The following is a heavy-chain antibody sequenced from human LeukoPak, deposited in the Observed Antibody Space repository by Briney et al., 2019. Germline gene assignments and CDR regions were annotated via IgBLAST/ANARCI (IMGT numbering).Heavy chain of an antibody. D-gene: IGHD4-17*01. CDR3: AGHGPAYYYYYMDV. V-gene: IGHV3-20*04. Sequence: GGSLRLSCAASGFTFDDYGMSWVRQAPGKGLEWVSGINWNGGSTGYADSVKGRFTISRDNGKNSLYLQMKSLRAEDTALYYCAGHGPAYYYYYMDVWGKGTTVTASS. CDR2: INWNGGST. CDR1: GFTFDDYG. J-gene: IGHJ6*03.